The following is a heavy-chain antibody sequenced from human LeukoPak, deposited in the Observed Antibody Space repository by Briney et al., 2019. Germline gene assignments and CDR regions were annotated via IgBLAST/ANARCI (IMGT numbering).Heavy chain of an antibody. CDR2: ISGSGGST. CDR1: GFTFSSYA. V-gene: IGHV3-23*01. J-gene: IGHJ4*02. D-gene: IGHD2-15*01. CDR3: ARATRTNGYCSGGSCYSGGY. Sequence: GGSLRLSCAASGFTFSSYAMSWVRQAPGKGLEWVSAISGSGGSTYYADSVRGRFTISRDNSKNTLYLQMNSLRAEDTDVYYCARATRTNGYCSGGSCYSGGYWGQGTLVTVSS.